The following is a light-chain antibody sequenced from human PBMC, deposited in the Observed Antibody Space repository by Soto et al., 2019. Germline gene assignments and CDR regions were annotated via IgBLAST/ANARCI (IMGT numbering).Light chain of an antibody. Sequence: DIQMTQSPSSLSASVGDRVAITCRATQSISDYLNWYQQKPGRALKLLIYGASNLQSGVPSRFSGSGSGTDFTLSINSLQREDFATYYCQQTYSAPPLFGQGTKVEIK. CDR2: GAS. CDR1: QSISDY. V-gene: IGKV1-39*01. J-gene: IGKJ1*01. CDR3: QQTYSAPPL.